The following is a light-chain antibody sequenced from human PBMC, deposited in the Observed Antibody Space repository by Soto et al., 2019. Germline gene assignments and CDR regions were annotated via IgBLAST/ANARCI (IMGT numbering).Light chain of an antibody. CDR2: GAS. CDR1: QSVSSSY. J-gene: IGKJ1*01. CDR3: QQYKRWPPWA. V-gene: IGKV3-15*01. Sequence: EIVLTQSPGTLSLSPGERATLSCRASQSVSSSYLAWDPQKPGQAPRLLIYGASTSATGIPARFSGSGSGTEFTLTISSLQSEDFAVYYCQQYKRWPPWAFGLGTKVDIK.